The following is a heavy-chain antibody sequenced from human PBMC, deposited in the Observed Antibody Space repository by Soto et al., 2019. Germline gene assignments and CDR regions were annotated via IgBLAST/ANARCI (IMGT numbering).Heavy chain of an antibody. D-gene: IGHD6-19*01. CDR2: ISGSGDST. CDR3: AKTLYSSGWYFGYFDY. V-gene: IGHV3-23*01. Sequence: GSLRLSCAASGFTFSSCAMGWVRQAPGKGLEWVSSISGSGDSTYYADSVKGRFTISRDNSKNTLYLQMNSLRAEDTAVYYCAKTLYSSGWYFGYFDYWGQGTLVTVSS. J-gene: IGHJ4*02. CDR1: GFTFSSCA.